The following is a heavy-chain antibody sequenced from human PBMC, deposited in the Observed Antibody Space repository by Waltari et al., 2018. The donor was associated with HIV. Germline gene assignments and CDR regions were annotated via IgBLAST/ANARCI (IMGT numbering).Heavy chain of an antibody. D-gene: IGHD2-15*01. CDR3: TRGRYENRWWPHDDAFNGLEL. J-gene: IGHJ6*02. CDR1: GESITNPYFA. CDR2: TYLRSKWYY. V-gene: IGHV6-1*01. Sequence: VQLQESGPGLVKPSQNVSLTCAVSGESITNPYFAFDWISKSPSRGLEWLGRTYLRSKWYYKHAKSLKGRLHISVDTSKNQVSLQMDSVTHEDTAIYFCTRGRYENRWWPHDDAFNGLELWGQGTPVTVSS.